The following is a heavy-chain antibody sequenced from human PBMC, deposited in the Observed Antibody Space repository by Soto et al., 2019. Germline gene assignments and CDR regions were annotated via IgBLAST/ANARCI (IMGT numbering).Heavy chain of an antibody. CDR2: IYYSGST. D-gene: IGHD2-8*02. V-gene: IGHV4-31*03. CDR3: ARNRKLLGVLDI. J-gene: IGHJ3*02. Sequence: ALSLTCTVPGGYISSGGYSWSWIRQHPGKGLEWIGCIYYSGSTYYNPSLKSRVTISVDTSKNQFSRKLSSVTAADTAVYYCARNRKLLGVLDIWGQGTTVTVSS. CDR1: GGYISSGGYS.